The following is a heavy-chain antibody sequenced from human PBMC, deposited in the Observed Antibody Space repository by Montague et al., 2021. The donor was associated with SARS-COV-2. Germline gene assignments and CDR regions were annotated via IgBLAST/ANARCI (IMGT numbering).Heavy chain of an antibody. J-gene: IGHJ4*02. D-gene: IGHD2-2*01. CDR2: ISGDGGGT. Sequence: SLRLSCPASGFTFDESAMHWVRQAPGKGLEWVALISGDGGGTYYAESVRGRFTISRDNSTASLYLQMNSLRSEDTAFYYCAKDSFCTGITCYRHFDYWGQGTLVTVSS. CDR3: AKDSFCTGITCYRHFDY. V-gene: IGHV3-43*02. CDR1: GFTFDESA.